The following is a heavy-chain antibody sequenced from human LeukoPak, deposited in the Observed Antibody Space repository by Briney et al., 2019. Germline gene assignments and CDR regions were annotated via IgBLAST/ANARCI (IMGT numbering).Heavy chain of an antibody. D-gene: IGHD3-3*01. CDR1: GFTVSSNY. CDR2: IYSGGST. CDR3: AKDKEGLFVY. Sequence: GGSLKLSCAASGFTVSSNYMSWVRQAPGKGLEWVSVIYSGGSTYYADSVKGRFTISRDNSKNTLSLQMNSLRAEDTAVYYCAKDKEGLFVYWGQGTLVTVSS. J-gene: IGHJ4*02. V-gene: IGHV3-66*02.